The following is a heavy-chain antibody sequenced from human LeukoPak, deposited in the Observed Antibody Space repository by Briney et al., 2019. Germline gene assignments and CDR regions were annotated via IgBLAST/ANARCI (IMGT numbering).Heavy chain of an antibody. CDR2: INWNGGST. CDR3: ARDPYSGSYGDYYYYYMDL. V-gene: IGHV3-20*01. Sequence: GGSLRLSCAASGFTFDDYGMSWVRQAPGKGLEWVSGINWNGGSTGYADSVKGRFTISRDNAKNSLYLQMNSLRAEDTALYHCARDPYSGSYGDYYYYYMDLWGQGTTVTISS. J-gene: IGHJ6*03. CDR1: GFTFDDYG. D-gene: IGHD1-26*01.